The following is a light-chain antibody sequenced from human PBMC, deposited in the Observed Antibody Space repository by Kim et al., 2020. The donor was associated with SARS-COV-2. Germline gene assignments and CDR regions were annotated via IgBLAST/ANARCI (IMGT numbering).Light chain of an antibody. Sequence: DIQMTQSPSSLSASVGSRVTITCRASQAISNYLAWYQQRPGKVPTLLIYAGSTLQSGVPSRFSGSGSGTHFILTISSLQPEDVATYYCQKYNSAPWTFGQGTKVDIK. J-gene: IGKJ1*01. CDR1: QAISNY. V-gene: IGKV1-27*01. CDR2: AGS. CDR3: QKYNSAPWT.